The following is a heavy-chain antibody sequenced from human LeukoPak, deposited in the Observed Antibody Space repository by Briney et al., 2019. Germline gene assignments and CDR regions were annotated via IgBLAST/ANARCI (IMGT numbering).Heavy chain of an antibody. CDR3: ASRSSIWSGYQDTLYYFDS. CDR2: IYYSGST. J-gene: IGHJ4*02. D-gene: IGHD3-3*01. V-gene: IGHV4-59*01. CDR1: GVSISSYY. Sequence: SETLSLTCTVAGVSISSYYWSWIRQPPGKRLEWVGHIYYSGSTNYNPSLKSRVTISVDTSKNQFSLKLSSVTAADTAVYYCASRSSIWSGYQDTLYYFDSWGQGTLVTVSS.